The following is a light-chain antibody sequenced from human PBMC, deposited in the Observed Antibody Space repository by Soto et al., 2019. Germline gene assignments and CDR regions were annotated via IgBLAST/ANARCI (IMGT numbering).Light chain of an antibody. CDR3: QQYRT. J-gene: IGKJ1*01. Sequence: EIVLTQSPGSLCLSPGGRATLSCRASQSVSSSSLAWYQQNPGQAPRLLIYEASSRATGIPDRFSGSGSGTDFTLTISRLEPEDFAVYYCQQYRTFGQGTKVDIK. CDR1: QSVSSSS. CDR2: EAS. V-gene: IGKV3-20*01.